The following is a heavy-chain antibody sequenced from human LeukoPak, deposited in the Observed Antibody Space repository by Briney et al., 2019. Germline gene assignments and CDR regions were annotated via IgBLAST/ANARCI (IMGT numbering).Heavy chain of an antibody. D-gene: IGHD3-10*01. V-gene: IGHV3-48*02. J-gene: IGHJ4*02. CDR2: ISSSSSPI. CDR3: ARDPGDY. CDR1: GFTFSSYS. Sequence: GGSLRLSCAASGFTFSSYSMNWVRQAPGKGLEWVSYISSSSSPIYYADSVKGRFTISRDNAKDSLYLQMNSLRDDDTAVYYCARDPGDYWGQGTLVTVSS.